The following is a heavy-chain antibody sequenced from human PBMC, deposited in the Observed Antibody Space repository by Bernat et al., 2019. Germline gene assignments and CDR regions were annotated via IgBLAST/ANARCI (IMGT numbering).Heavy chain of an antibody. CDR2: ISYDGSNK. J-gene: IGHJ6*02. V-gene: IGHV3-30*03. Sequence: QVQLVESGGGVVQPGRSLRLSCAASGFTFSSYGMHWVRQAPGKGLEWVAVISYDGSNKYYADSVKGRFTITRDNSKNTLYLQMNSLRVEDTAVYYCAREFYGDYEHGMDVWGQGTTVTVSS. CDR3: AREFYGDYEHGMDV. CDR1: GFTFSSYG. D-gene: IGHD4-17*01.